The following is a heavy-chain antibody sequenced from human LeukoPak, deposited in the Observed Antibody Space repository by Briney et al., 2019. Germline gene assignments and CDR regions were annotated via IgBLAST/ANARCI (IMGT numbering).Heavy chain of an antibody. J-gene: IGHJ4*02. Sequence: ASVKVSCKASGYTFTRSGISWVRQAPGQGLEWMGWISADNGNTNYAQKLQGRVTMTTDTSTSTAYMELRSLRSDDTAIYYCARFGVTTQGDYWGQGTLVTVSS. V-gene: IGHV1-18*01. CDR3: ARFGVTTQGDY. CDR1: GYTFTRSG. D-gene: IGHD4-17*01. CDR2: ISADNGNT.